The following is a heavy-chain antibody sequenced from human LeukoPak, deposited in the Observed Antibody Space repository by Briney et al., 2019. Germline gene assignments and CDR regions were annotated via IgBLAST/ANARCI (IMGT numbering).Heavy chain of an antibody. J-gene: IGHJ4*02. CDR1: GASISNYY. V-gene: IGHV4-59*01. CDR2: ISYSGSS. D-gene: IGHD2-21*02. Sequence: SETLSLTCTVSGASISNYYWSWIRQPPGKALECIGYISYSGSSNYNPSLKSRVTISVDTSKNQLSLKLNSVTAADTAVYYCARAPMTSAGTALKDWGQGTLVTVSS. CDR3: ARAPMTSAGTALKD.